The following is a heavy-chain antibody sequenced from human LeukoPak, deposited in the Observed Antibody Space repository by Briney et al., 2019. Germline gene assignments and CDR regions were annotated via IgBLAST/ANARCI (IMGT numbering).Heavy chain of an antibody. Sequence: GSVKVSCKASGYTFTSYDINWVRPAAGQGLEWMGWMNPNSGNTGYAQKFQGRVTMTRNTSISTAYMELSSLRSEDTAVYYCARRIMVRGVTKIYYFDYWGQGTLVTVSS. V-gene: IGHV1-8*01. J-gene: IGHJ4*02. CDR1: GYTFTSYD. D-gene: IGHD3-10*01. CDR3: ARRIMVRGVTKIYYFDY. CDR2: MNPNSGNT.